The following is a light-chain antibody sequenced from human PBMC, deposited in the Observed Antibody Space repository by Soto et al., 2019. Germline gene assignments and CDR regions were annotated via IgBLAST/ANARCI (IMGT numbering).Light chain of an antibody. CDR2: GAS. V-gene: IGKV3-20*01. Sequence: IVMTQSPATLSVSTGERATLSCRASQSVSSNYLAWYQQKPGQAPRLLIYGASSRATGIPDRFSGSGSGTDFTLTISRLEPEDFAVYYCQQYGNSPQTFGQGTKVDIK. J-gene: IGKJ1*01. CDR3: QQYGNSPQT. CDR1: QSVSSNY.